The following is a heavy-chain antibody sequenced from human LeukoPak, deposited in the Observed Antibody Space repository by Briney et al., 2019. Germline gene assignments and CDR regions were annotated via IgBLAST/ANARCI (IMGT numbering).Heavy chain of an antibody. Sequence: SVKVSCKASGFTFTSSAMQWVRQARGQRLEWIGWIVVGSGNTNYAQKFQGRVTITADTSTSTAYMQLSSLRSEDTAVYYCARARSGPYGSGSLDAFDIWGQGTMVTVSS. V-gene: IGHV1-58*02. D-gene: IGHD3-10*01. CDR1: GFTFTSSA. J-gene: IGHJ3*02. CDR2: IVVGSGNT. CDR3: ARARSGPYGSGSLDAFDI.